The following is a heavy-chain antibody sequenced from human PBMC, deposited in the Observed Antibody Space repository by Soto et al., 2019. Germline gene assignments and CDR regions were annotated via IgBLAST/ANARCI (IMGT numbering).Heavy chain of an antibody. CDR3: ARGGEAYYFDY. V-gene: IGHV1-3*01. J-gene: IGHJ4*02. CDR2: INADNGNT. Sequence: ASVKVSCKASGYTFTNYAMHWVRQAPGQRLEWMGWINADNGNTKYSQKFQGRVTITRDTSANTVYMELSSLTSEDTAVFYCARGGEAYYFDYWGQGTLVTVSS. D-gene: IGHD3-10*01. CDR1: GYTFTNYA.